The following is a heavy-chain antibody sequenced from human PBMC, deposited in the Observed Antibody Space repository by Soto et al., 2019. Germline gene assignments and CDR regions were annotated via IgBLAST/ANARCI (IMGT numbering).Heavy chain of an antibody. D-gene: IGHD6-19*01. CDR1: GGSIGSSSYY. CDR2: IYDRGST. J-gene: IGHJ4*02. CDR3: ARHGYTSGRTYFDY. V-gene: IGHV4-39*01. Sequence: AETLSLTCTVSGGSIGSSSYYWGWIRQPPGKGLEWIGSIYDRGSTYSNPSLKSRLTTSLDTSKNQFSLKLTSVTAADTAVYYCARHGYTSGRTYFDYWGQGTLVTVSS.